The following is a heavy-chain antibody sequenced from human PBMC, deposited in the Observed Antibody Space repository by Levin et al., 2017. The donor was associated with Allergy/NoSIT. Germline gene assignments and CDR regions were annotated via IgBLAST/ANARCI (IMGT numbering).Heavy chain of an antibody. CDR1: GFTFSSYA. J-gene: IGHJ4*02. D-gene: IGHD6-19*01. Sequence: GGSLRLSCAASGFTFSSYAMHWVRQAPGKGLEWVAVISYDGSNKYYADSVKGRFTISRDNSKNTLYLQMNSLRAEDTAVYYCARTYGYSSGWYGLDFDYWGQGTLVTVSS. V-gene: IGHV3-30*04. CDR3: ARTYGYSSGWYGLDFDY. CDR2: ISYDGSNK.